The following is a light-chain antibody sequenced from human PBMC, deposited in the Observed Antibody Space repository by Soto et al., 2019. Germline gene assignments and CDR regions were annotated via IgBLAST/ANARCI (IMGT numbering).Light chain of an antibody. CDR3: TSYTSSSTLDV. CDR1: SSDGGGYNY. V-gene: IGLV2-14*01. J-gene: IGLJ1*01. CDR2: EVS. Sequence: LTQPASVSGSPGQSITISCTGTSSDGGGYNYVSWYQQHPSKAPKLMIYEVSNRPLGVSNRFSGSKSGNTASLTISGLQAEDEADYYCTSYTSSSTLDVFGTATKVTVL.